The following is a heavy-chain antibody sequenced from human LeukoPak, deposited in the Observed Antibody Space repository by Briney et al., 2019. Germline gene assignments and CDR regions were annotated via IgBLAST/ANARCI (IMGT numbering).Heavy chain of an antibody. Sequence: GESLKISCKAYGYNFFSNYWIAWVRQMPGKGLEWMRNLYPGDSDSRYSPSFKGQFTISADKSISTAYLQWSSLKASDTAMYYCARASRDGYNQNFDYWGQGTLATVSS. CDR2: LYPGDSDS. CDR1: GYNFFSNYW. V-gene: IGHV5-51*01. J-gene: IGHJ4*02. CDR3: ARASRDGYNQNFDY. D-gene: IGHD5-24*01.